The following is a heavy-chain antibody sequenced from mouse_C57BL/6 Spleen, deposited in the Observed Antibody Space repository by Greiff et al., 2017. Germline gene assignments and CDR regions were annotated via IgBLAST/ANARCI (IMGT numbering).Heavy chain of an antibody. D-gene: IGHD1-1*01. J-gene: IGHJ4*01. CDR2: IYPGSGST. V-gene: IGHV1-55*01. Sequence: QVQLQQPGAELVKPGASVKMSCKASGYTFTSYWITWVKQRPGQGLEWIGDIYPGSGSTNYNAKFKSKATLTVDTSSSTAYRQLSSLTSEDSAVYYCARGYYGSALAMDYWGQGTSVTVSS. CDR3: ARGYYGSALAMDY. CDR1: GYTFTSYW.